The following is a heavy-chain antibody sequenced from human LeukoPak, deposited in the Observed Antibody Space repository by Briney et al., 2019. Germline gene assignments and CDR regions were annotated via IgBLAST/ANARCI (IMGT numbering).Heavy chain of an antibody. CDR3: AKDVWWSVS. D-gene: IGHD2-8*02. Sequence: GGSLRLSCVASGFTFSNHAMTWVRQAPGKGLEWVSAISANGVDTFYAPSVKGRFTISRDNSKNTLYLQINGLRAEDTAIYYCAKDVWWSVSWGQGTLVTVSS. CDR1: GFTFSNHA. CDR2: ISANGVDT. V-gene: IGHV3-23*01. J-gene: IGHJ5*02.